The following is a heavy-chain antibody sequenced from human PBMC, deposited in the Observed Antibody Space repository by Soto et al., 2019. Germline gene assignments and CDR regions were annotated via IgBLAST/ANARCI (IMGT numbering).Heavy chain of an antibody. CDR2: INHSGST. Sequence: SETLSLSCAVYGGSFSGYYWGWIRQTPGKGLEWIGEINHSGSTNYNPSLKSRVTISVDTSKNQFSLKLSSVTAADTAVYYCARGGSPEVAEPYYYYGMDVWGQGTTVT. CDR1: GGSFSGYY. CDR3: ARGGSPEVAEPYYYYGMDV. J-gene: IGHJ6*02. D-gene: IGHD2-15*01. V-gene: IGHV4-34*01.